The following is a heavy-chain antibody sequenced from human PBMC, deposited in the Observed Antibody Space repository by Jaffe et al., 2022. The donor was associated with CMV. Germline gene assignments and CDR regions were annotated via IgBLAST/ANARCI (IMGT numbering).Heavy chain of an antibody. J-gene: IGHJ4*02. CDR3: ARSGVYGSGVGSGY. CDR1: GGTFSSYA. Sequence: QVQLVQSGAEVKKPGSSVKVSCKASGGTFSSYAISWVRQAPGQGLEWMGRIIPILGIANYAQKFQGRVTITADKSTSTAYMELSSLRSEDTAVYYCARSGVYGSGVGSGYWGQGTLVTVSS. D-gene: IGHD3-10*01. CDR2: IIPILGIA. V-gene: IGHV1-69*09.